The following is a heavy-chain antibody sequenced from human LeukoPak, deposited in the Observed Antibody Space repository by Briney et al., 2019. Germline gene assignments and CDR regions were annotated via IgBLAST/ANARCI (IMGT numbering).Heavy chain of an antibody. D-gene: IGHD3-22*01. CDR2: INHSGST. CDR3: AREEDSSGYQSD. Sequence: SETLSLTCAVYGGSFSGYYWSWIRQPPGKGLEWIGEINHSGSTNYNPSLKSRVTISVDKSKNQFSLKLSSVTAADTAVYYCAREEDSSGYQSDWGQGTLVTVSS. V-gene: IGHV4-34*01. J-gene: IGHJ4*02. CDR1: GGSFSGYY.